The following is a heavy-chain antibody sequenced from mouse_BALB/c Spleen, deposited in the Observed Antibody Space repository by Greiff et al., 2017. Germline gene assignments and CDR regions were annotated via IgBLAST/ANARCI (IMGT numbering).Heavy chain of an antibody. Sequence: VKLMESGPELVKPGASVKISCKASGYAFSSSWMNWVKQRPGQGLEWIGRIYPGDGDTNYNGKFKGKATLTADKSSSTAYMQLSSLTSVDSAVYFCAREGYGNFYAMDYWGQGTSVTVSS. CDR2: IYPGDGDT. J-gene: IGHJ4*01. D-gene: IGHD2-1*01. V-gene: IGHV1-82*01. CDR3: AREGYGNFYAMDY. CDR1: GYAFSSSW.